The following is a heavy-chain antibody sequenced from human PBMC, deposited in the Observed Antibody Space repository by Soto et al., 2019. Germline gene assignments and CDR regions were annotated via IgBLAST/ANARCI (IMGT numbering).Heavy chain of an antibody. CDR2: INPSGGKT. Sequence: QVQLEQYGAEVKKPGASLKVSCKASGYTFTNHYVHWVRQAPGQGTEWMGTINPSGGKTDYAQKFKGRITLTRDTPTRTVYMELKSLRSEDTAIYYCARDEYHYGSGSSYSTLDDWGQGTLVTVSS. CDR3: ARDEYHYGSGSSYSTLDD. V-gene: IGHV1-46*01. CDR1: GYTFTNHY. D-gene: IGHD3-10*01. J-gene: IGHJ4*02.